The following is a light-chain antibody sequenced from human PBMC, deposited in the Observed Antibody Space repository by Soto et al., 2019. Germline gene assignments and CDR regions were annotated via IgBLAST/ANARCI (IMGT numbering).Light chain of an antibody. CDR2: DVS. Sequence: QSALTQPRSVSGSPGQSVTISCTGTSSDVGIYNYVSWYQQHPGKAPKVMIYDVSERPSGVPDRFSGSKSGNTASLTISGLQAEDEAEYYCCSYAGSPRYVFGTGTKLTVL. V-gene: IGLV2-11*01. CDR1: SSDVGIYNY. J-gene: IGLJ1*01. CDR3: CSYAGSPRYV.